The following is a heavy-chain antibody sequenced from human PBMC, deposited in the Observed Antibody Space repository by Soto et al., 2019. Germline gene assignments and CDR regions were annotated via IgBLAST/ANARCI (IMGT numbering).Heavy chain of an antibody. CDR2: IYHSGST. D-gene: IGHD3-9*01. J-gene: IGHJ5*02. V-gene: IGHV4-30-2*01. CDR3: ARAPYDILTGYYPNWFDP. CDR1: GGSISSGGYS. Sequence: PSETLSLTCAVSGGSISSGGYSWSWIRQPPGKGLEWIGYIYHSGSTYYNPSLKSRVTISVDRSKNQFSLKLSSVTAADTAAYYCARAPYDILTGYYPNWFDPWGQGTLVTVSS.